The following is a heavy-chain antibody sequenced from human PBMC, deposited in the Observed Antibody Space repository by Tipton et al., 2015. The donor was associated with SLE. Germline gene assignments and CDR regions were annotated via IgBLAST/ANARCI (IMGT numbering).Heavy chain of an antibody. CDR1: GYTFSGYY. CDR2: ITTHSGDT. D-gene: IGHD5-24*01. J-gene: IGHJ4*02. V-gene: IGHV1-2*02. CDR3: ARDGEYGYNLDY. Sequence: QSGAEVKKPGASVKVSCKASGYTFSGYYIHWVRQAPGQGLEWMGWITTHSGDTNYAQKFQGRVTMTRDTSISTAYMELSRLRSDDTAVYYCARDGEYGYNLDYWGQGTRVTVSS.